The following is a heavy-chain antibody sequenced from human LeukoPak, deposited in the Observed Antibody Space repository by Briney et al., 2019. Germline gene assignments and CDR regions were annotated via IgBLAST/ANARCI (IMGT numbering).Heavy chain of an antibody. CDR2: IKEDGREK. V-gene: IGHV3-7*03. CDR1: GLMFSSYW. Sequence: GGSLRLSCAASGLMFSSYWMTWVRQAPGKGLEWVANIKEDGREKYYVDSVKGRFTISRDNAKNSLYLQMNSLRAEDTAVYFCAKGLVVNDNYFDNWGQGTLVTVSS. J-gene: IGHJ4*02. CDR3: AKGLVVNDNYFDN. D-gene: IGHD2-15*01.